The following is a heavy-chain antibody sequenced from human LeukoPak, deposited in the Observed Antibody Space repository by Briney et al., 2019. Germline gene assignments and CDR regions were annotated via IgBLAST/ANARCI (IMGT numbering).Heavy chain of an antibody. V-gene: IGHV1-46*01. J-gene: IGHJ4*02. Sequence: ASVKVSCKASGYTFTSYYMHWVRQAPGQGLEWMGIINPSGGSTGYAQKFQGRVTMTRDTSTSTVYMELSSLRSEDTAVYYCARVCRPRSTSCAIDYWGQGTLVTVSS. CDR3: ARVCRPRSTSCAIDY. CDR1: GYTFTSYY. D-gene: IGHD2-2*01. CDR2: INPSGGST.